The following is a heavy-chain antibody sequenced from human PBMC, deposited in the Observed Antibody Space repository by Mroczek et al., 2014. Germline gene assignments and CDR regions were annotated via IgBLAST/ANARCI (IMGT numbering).Heavy chain of an antibody. CDR1: GGSISSGDYY. Sequence: QVQLQESGPGLVKPSQTLSLTCTVSGGSISSGDYYWSWIRQPPGKGLEWIGYIYYSGSTYYNPSLKSRVTISVDTSKNQFSLKLSSVTAADTAVYYCAREWRVYSNSNNWFDPWGQGNLVTVSS. CDR3: AREWRVYSNSNNWFDP. J-gene: IGHJ5*01. CDR2: IYYSGST. V-gene: IGHV4-30-4*01. D-gene: IGHD4-11*01.